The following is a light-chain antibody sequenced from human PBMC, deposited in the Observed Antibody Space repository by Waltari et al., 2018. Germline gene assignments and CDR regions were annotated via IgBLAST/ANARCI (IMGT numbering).Light chain of an antibody. CDR2: EVN. J-gene: IGLJ3*02. V-gene: IGLV2-23*02. CDR1: SSDVGASNL. CDR3: CSYAGRSTLV. Sequence: QSALTQPASVSGSPGQSITISCSGTSSDVGASNLIPWYQQHPGKVPTLMIYEVNKRPSGVSNRFSGSKSDNTASLTISGLQAEDEADYYCCSYAGRSTLVFGGGTKLTVL.